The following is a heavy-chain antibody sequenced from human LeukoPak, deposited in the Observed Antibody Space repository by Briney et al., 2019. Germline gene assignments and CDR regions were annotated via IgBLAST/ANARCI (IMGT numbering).Heavy chain of an antibody. J-gene: IGHJ4*02. D-gene: IGHD2-15*01. V-gene: IGHV3-23*01. CDR3: AKRYCSGGSCCPDY. CDR1: GFTFSNYA. Sequence: GGSLRLSCVASGFTFSNYAMSWVRQTPGKGLEWVSAISNSGGSTYNADSVKGRFTISRDNSKNTVYLQMNSLRAEDTGVYYCAKRYCSGGSCCPDYWGQGTRVTVSS. CDR2: ISNSGGST.